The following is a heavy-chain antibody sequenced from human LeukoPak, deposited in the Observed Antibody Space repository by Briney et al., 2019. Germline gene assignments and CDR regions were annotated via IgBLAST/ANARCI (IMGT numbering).Heavy chain of an antibody. Sequence: ASVKVSCKASGYTFTGYYMHWVRQAPGQGLEWMGWVNPNSGGTNYAQKFQGRVTMTRDTSISTAYMELSRLRSDDTAVYYCARGRLRQPEDWFDPWGQGTLVTVS. D-gene: IGHD6-13*01. CDR3: ARGRLRQPEDWFDP. J-gene: IGHJ5*02. CDR1: GYTFTGYY. V-gene: IGHV1-2*02. CDR2: VNPNSGGT.